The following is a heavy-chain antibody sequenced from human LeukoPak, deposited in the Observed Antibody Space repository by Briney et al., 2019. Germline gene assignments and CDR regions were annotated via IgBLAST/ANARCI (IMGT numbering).Heavy chain of an antibody. D-gene: IGHD3-16*02. J-gene: IGHJ6*03. CDR1: GYTFTGYY. V-gene: IGHV1-2*02. CDR2: INPNSGGT. CDR3: ASMITFGGVIVDYYYYYYMDV. Sequence: WASVKVSCKASGYTFTGYYMHWVRQAPGQGLEWMGWINPNSGGTNYAQKFQGRVTMTRDTSISTAYMELSRLRSDDTAVYYCASMITFGGVIVDYYYYYYMDVWGKGTTVTVSS.